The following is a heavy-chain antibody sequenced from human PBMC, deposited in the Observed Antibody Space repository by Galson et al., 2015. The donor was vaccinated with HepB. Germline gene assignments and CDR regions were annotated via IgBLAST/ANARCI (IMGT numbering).Heavy chain of an antibody. CDR1: GFTFSTYG. CDR3: ARDVRYFDC. D-gene: IGHD3-9*01. Sequence: SLRLSCAASGFTFSTYGIHWVRQAPGKGLEWVAVMWHDGSNKYYEDSVRGRFTIPRDSSNKTLYLQMNSLRAEDTALYYCARDVRYFDCWGQGTLVTVSS. J-gene: IGHJ4*02. CDR2: MWHDGSNK. V-gene: IGHV3-33*01.